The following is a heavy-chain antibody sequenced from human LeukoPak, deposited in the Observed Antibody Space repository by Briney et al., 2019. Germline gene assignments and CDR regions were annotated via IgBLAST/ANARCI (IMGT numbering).Heavy chain of an antibody. CDR3: ARDGVFGNLPDY. J-gene: IGHJ4*02. V-gene: IGHV3-74*01. CDR2: DGSGT. CDR1: GFTFSGHW. D-gene: IGHD1-7*01. Sequence: QPGGSLRLSCAVSGFTFSGHWMFWVRQAPGKGLEWVSSDGSGTGYTDSVKGRFTVSRDNARNTLYLQMNSLRVEDTAVYYCARDGVFGNLPDYWGQGTLVTVSS.